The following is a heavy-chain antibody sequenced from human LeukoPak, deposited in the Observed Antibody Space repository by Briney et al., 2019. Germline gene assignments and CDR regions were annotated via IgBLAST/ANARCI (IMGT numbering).Heavy chain of an antibody. V-gene: IGHV1-2*02. CDR1: GYTFTDYC. CDR3: ARGPVMGLDY. D-gene: IGHD3-16*01. CDR2: INPNSGGT. Sequence: GASVKVSCEASGYTFTDYCMHWVRQAPGQGLERMGWINPNSGGTYYAQKFQGRVTMTRDTSITTAYMELSRLSSDDTAVYYCARGPVMGLDYWGQGTLVTVSS. J-gene: IGHJ4*02.